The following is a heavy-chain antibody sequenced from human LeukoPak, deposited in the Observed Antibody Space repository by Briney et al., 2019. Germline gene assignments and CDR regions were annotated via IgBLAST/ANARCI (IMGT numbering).Heavy chain of an antibody. J-gene: IGHJ4*02. Sequence: SETLSLTCAVYGGSLSGYYWSWIRQPPGKGLEWIGEINHSGSTNYNPSLKSRVTISVDTSKNQFSLKLSSVTAADRAVYYCAIMFRDAARVPFDYWGQGTLVTVSS. CDR1: GGSLSGYY. D-gene: IGHD6-6*01. CDR3: AIMFRDAARVPFDY. V-gene: IGHV4-34*01. CDR2: INHSGST.